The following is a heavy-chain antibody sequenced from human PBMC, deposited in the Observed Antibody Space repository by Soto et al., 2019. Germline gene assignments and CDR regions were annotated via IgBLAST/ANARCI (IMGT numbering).Heavy chain of an antibody. V-gene: IGHV5-10-1*01. CDR1: GYSFTSYW. CDR2: IDPSDSYT. CDR3: ARTAAAGKYYYGMDV. D-gene: IGHD6-13*01. Sequence: GESLKISCKGSGYSFTSYWISWVRQMPGKGLEWMGRIDPSDSYTNYSPSFQGHVTISADKSISTAYLQWCSLKASDTAMYYCARTAAAGKYYYGMDVWGQGTTVTVSS. J-gene: IGHJ6*02.